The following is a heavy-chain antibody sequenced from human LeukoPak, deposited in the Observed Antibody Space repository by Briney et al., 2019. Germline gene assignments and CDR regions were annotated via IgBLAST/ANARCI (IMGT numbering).Heavy chain of an antibody. Sequence: GGSLRLSCAASGFTFDDYGMSWVRQAPGKGLEWVSGINWNGGSTGYADSVKGRFTISRDNSKNTLYLQMNSLRAEDTAVYYCAMWIQVWKFDYWGQGTLVTVSS. CDR3: AMWIQVWKFDY. J-gene: IGHJ4*02. CDR1: GFTFDDYG. D-gene: IGHD5-18*01. V-gene: IGHV3-20*04. CDR2: INWNGGST.